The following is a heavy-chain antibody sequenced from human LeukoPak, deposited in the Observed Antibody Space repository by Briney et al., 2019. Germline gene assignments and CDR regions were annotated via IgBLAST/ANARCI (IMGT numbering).Heavy chain of an antibody. CDR2: INSDGSST. CDR1: GFTFSSYW. D-gene: IGHD5-12*01. V-gene: IGHV3-74*01. Sequence: PGGSLRLSCAASGFTFSSYWMHWVRQAPGKGLVWVSRINSDGSSTSYADSVKGRFTISRDNSKNTLYLQMNSLRAEDTAVYYCAKNSGYSGYGSRYFDLWGRGTLVTVSS. CDR3: AKNSGYSGYGSRYFDL. J-gene: IGHJ2*01.